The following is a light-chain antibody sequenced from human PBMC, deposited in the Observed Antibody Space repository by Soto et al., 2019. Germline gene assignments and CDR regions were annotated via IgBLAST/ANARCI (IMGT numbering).Light chain of an antibody. V-gene: IGKV1-5*03. CDR2: KAS. Sequence: DMQMTQSPYTLSGSVGDRVTLTCRASQTISSWLAWYQQKPGKAPKLLISKASSLESGVPSRFSTSGSGTEFTLTISSLQPDDFATYYCQQYNSYRTFGQGTMVDIK. J-gene: IGKJ1*01. CDR1: QTISSW. CDR3: QQYNSYRT.